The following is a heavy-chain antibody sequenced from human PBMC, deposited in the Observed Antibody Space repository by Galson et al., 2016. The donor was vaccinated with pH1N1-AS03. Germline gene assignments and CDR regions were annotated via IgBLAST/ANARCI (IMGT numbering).Heavy chain of an antibody. J-gene: IGHJ4*02. Sequence: ETLSLTCTVSGGSMSGYYWSWIRQSPERGLEWIGCVYYSGTPTYNPSLKSQVTMSVDTSKNQFSLKLSSVTAADTAVYFCARTGSNGWYYFDSWGQGTLVTGSS. CDR2: VYYSGTP. CDR1: GGSMSGYY. D-gene: IGHD6-19*01. CDR3: ARTGSNGWYYFDS. V-gene: IGHV4-59*01.